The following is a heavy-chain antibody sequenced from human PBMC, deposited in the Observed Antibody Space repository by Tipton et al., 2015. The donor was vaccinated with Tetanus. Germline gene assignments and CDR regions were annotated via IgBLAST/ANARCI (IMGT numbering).Heavy chain of an antibody. CDR3: ARVGYYYYYMDV. J-gene: IGHJ6*03. CDR1: GGSISNTGDY. Sequence: TLSLTCTVSGGSISNTGDYWGWIRQHPGKGLEWIAYIYHSGSTYYNPSLRSRLSISVDTSKNQFSLRLGSVTAADTAVYYCARVGYYYYYMDVWGKGTTVTVSS. V-gene: IGHV4-31*03. D-gene: IGHD3-22*01. CDR2: IYHSGST.